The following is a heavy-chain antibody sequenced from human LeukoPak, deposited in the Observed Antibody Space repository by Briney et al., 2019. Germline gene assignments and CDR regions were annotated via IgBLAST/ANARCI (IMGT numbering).Heavy chain of an antibody. D-gene: IGHD5-18*01. CDR1: GFTVSGNY. CDR3: AREGVGYFFDY. Sequence: GGSLRLSCAASGFTVSGNYVSWVRQAPGKGLEWVSVIYIGGRTYYADSVKGRFTISRDNSKNTLFLQVRGLRPEDTAIYYCAREGVGYFFDYWGQGALVTVSS. J-gene: IGHJ4*02. CDR2: IYIGGRT. V-gene: IGHV3-53*05.